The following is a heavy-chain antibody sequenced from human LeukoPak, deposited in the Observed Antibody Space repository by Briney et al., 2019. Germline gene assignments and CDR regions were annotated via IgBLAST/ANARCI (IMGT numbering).Heavy chain of an antibody. V-gene: IGHV3-30*03. CDR2: ISYDGSNK. J-gene: IGHJ4*02. CDR1: GFTFSSYG. CDR3: ARGPQGLWFGEFLFDY. D-gene: IGHD3-10*01. Sequence: GGSLRLSCAASGFTFSSYGMHWVRQAPGKGLEWVAVISYDGSNKYYADSVKGRFTIPRDNSKNTLYLQMNSLRAEDTAVYYCARGPQGLWFGEFLFDYWGQGTLVTVSS.